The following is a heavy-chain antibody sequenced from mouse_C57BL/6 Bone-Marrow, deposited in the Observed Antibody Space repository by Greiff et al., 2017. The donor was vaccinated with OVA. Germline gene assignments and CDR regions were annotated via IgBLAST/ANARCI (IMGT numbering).Heavy chain of an antibody. CDR2: IDPENGDT. CDR1: GFNIKDDY. J-gene: IGHJ2*01. CDR3: TLELFDY. V-gene: IGHV14-4*01. Sequence: VQLQQSGAELVRPGASVKLSCTASGFNIKDDYMHWVKQRPEQGLEWIGWIDPENGDTEYASKFQGKATITADTASNTAYLQLSSLTSADTAVYYCTLELFDYWGQGTTLTGSS.